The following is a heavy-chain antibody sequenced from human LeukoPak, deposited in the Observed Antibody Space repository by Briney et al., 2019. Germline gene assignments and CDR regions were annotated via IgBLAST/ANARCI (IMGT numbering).Heavy chain of an antibody. CDR3: ARYVVYGSGKYYFDY. V-gene: IGHV4-39*01. J-gene: IGHJ4*02. CDR2: INYSGST. Sequence: SETLSLTCTVSGGSVSSTTYFWSWMRQPPGKGREWIASINYSGSTYYNPSLKSRVTTSVYTSDNQFSLKLSSVTAADTAVYYCARYVVYGSGKYYFDYWGQGTLVTVSS. D-gene: IGHD3-10*01. CDR1: GGSVSSTTYF.